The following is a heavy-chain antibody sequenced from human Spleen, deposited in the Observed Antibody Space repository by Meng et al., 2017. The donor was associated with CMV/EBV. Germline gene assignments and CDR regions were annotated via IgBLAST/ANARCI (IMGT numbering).Heavy chain of an antibody. Sequence: SETLSLTCTVSGGSISNYYWNWIRQPPGEGLEWIGYIYYSGSTNYNPSLKSRVTISVDTSKNQFSLKLSSVTAADTAVYYCARDRGSYSSDAFDIWGQGTMVTVSS. CDR1: GGSISNYY. CDR2: IYYSGST. J-gene: IGHJ3*02. V-gene: IGHV4-59*01. D-gene: IGHD1-26*01. CDR3: ARDRGSYSSDAFDI.